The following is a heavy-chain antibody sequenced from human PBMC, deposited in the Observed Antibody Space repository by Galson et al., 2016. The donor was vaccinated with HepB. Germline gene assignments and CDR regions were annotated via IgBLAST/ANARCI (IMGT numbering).Heavy chain of an antibody. V-gene: IGHV3-74*01. D-gene: IGHD3-10*01. CDR2: INSDGSST. CDR3: ARGPPYGEFDY. CDR1: GFTFSSYW. Sequence: SLRLSCAASGFTFSSYWMHWVRQAPGKGLVWVSRINSDGSSTTYASSVKGRFTISRDNAKNTLYLQMNGLKAEDTAVYYCARGPPYGEFDYWGQGTLVTVSS. J-gene: IGHJ4*02.